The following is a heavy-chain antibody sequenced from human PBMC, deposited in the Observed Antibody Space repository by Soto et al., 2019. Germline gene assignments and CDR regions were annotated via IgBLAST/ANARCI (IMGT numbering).Heavy chain of an antibody. CDR2: IYYSGST. CDR1: CGCIIIDNYY. V-gene: IGHV4-30-4*01. Sequence: PSETLSLTCTVSCGCIIIDNYYWSWIRQPPGKGLEWIVYIYYSGSTYYNPSLKSRVTISVDTSKNQFYLKLISVTATDTAVYYCASLGEGDIGYWGQGTTVTVSS. CDR3: ASLGEGDIGY. J-gene: IGHJ4*02. D-gene: IGHD2-21*01.